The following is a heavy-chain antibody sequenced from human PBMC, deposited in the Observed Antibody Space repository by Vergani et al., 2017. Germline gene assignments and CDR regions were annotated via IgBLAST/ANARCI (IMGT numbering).Heavy chain of an antibody. V-gene: IGHV4-34*01. CDR3: ARVKTETNGHLYCYYYMDV. J-gene: IGHJ6*03. Sequence: QVQLQQWGGGLLKPSETLSLTCVVNGGSFTSYHWTWIRQSPGEGLEWVGDIDHSGRPAFNPSLKSRLTMSVDKSRNQFSLTLNSVTATDTAIYFCARVKTETNGHLYCYYYMDVRGQGNAVTVS. CDR1: GGSFTSYH. CDR2: IDHSGRP. D-gene: IGHD2-8*01.